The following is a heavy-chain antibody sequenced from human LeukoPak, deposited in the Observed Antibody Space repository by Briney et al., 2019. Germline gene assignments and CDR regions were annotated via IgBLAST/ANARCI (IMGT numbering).Heavy chain of an antibody. V-gene: IGHV3-21*01. Sequence: KSGGSLRLSCAASGFTFSSYSMNWVRQAPGKGLEWVSSISSNSSYIYYADSVKGRFTISRDNAKNSLYLQMNSLRAEDTAVYYCARDREGTYYDSSGQGAFDIWGQGTMVTVSS. CDR1: GFTFSSYS. CDR2: ISSNSSYI. CDR3: ARDREGTYYDSSGQGAFDI. J-gene: IGHJ3*02. D-gene: IGHD3-22*01.